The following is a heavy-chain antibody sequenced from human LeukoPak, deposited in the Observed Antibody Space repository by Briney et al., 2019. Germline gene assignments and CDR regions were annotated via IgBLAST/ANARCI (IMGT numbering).Heavy chain of an antibody. D-gene: IGHD5-18*01. CDR2: IYHSGST. Sequence: YPSETLSLTCTVSGGSISSGGYYWSWIRQHPGKGLQWIGYIYHSGSTYYNPSLKSRVTISVDTSKNQFSLRVNSVTAADTAVYFCARDDTVISVFDIWGQGTMVTVSS. J-gene: IGHJ3*02. V-gene: IGHV4-31*03. CDR3: ARDDTVISVFDI. CDR1: GGSISSGGYY.